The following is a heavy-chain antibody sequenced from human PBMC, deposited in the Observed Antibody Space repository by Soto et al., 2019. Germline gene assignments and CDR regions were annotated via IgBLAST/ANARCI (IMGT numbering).Heavy chain of an antibody. D-gene: IGHD5-12*01. CDR2: ISAYNGNT. CDR1: GYTFTSYG. Sequence: GASVKVSCKASGYTFTSYGISWVRQAPGQGLEWMGWISAYNGNTNYAQKLQGRVTMTTDTSTSTAYMELSSLRSEDTAVYYCATALPRAQWLRLVIFDYWGQGTLVTVSS. CDR3: ATALPRAQWLRLVIFDY. J-gene: IGHJ4*02. V-gene: IGHV1-18*01.